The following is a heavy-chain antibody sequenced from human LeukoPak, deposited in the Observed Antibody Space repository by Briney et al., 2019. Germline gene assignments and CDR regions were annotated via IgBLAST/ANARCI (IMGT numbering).Heavy chain of an antibody. CDR1: GFTVSSNY. J-gene: IGHJ6*02. V-gene: IGHV3-53*01. CDR2: IHSGGTT. CDR3: ARDCSSSCSPYYGMDV. D-gene: IGHD2-2*01. Sequence: GGSLRLSCAASGFTVSSNYISWVRQAPGKGLEWVSIIHSGGTTNYVDSVKGRFTISRDNSRNTLYLQMNSLRAEDTAVYYCARDCSSSCSPYYGMDVWAKGPRSPSP.